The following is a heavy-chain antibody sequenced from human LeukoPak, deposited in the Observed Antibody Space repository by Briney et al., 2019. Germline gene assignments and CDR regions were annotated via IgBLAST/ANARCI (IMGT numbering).Heavy chain of an antibody. J-gene: IGHJ6*03. V-gene: IGHV4-34*01. CDR3: ARGLSGNIVVVPAQRRYYYVDV. CDR2: INQSGIT. D-gene: IGHD2-2*01. CDR1: GGSFRGYY. Sequence: SDTLPLTCAVYGGSFRGYYWSWTRHPPGKGLDWIGEINQSGITQYNPRLKRRVTRSIHTSKNQFSLKLISVTAADTAVYYGARGLSGNIVVVPAQRRYYYVDVWGKGTTVTVSS.